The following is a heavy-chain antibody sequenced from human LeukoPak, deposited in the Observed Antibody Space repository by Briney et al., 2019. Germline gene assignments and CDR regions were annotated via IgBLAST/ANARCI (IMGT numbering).Heavy chain of an antibody. V-gene: IGHV3-15*01. CDR1: GFTFSSYA. CDR3: TTVGVWSAYWQYYMDV. CDR2: IKSKTDGGTT. D-gene: IGHD3-3*01. Sequence: TGGSLRLSCAASGFTFSSYAMSWVRQAPGKGLEWVGRIKSKTDGGTTDYAAPVKGRFTISRDDSKNTLYLQMNSLKTEDTAVYYCTTVGVWSAYWQYYMDVWGKGTTVTVSS. J-gene: IGHJ6*03.